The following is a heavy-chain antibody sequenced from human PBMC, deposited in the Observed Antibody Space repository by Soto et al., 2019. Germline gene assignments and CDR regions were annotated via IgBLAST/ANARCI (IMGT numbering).Heavy chain of an antibody. D-gene: IGHD3-10*01. CDR1: GASINNFAYY. CDR3: ARRERYYGSPGWFDP. V-gene: IGHV4-39*01. Sequence: SETLSLTCSVSGASINNFAYYWGWIRQPPGKGLEWIGTVYYNENTYYNPSLRSRVAISVDTAKNQFSLNLRSVTAADTAVYFCARRERYYGSPGWFDPWGQGTLVTVS. J-gene: IGHJ5*01. CDR2: VYYNENT.